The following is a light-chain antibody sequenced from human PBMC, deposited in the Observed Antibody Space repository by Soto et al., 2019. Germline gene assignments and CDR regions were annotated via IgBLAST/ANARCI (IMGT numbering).Light chain of an antibody. Sequence: EIVMTQSPATLSVSPGDRATLSCRASQSVSSNLAWYQQKPGQPPRLLIYGASTSAAGIPARFSGSGSGTEFTLTISSLLSEDFGVYYCQQYNNWPPHTFGQGTKLEIK. V-gene: IGKV3-15*01. J-gene: IGKJ2*01. CDR3: QQYNNWPPHT. CDR2: GAS. CDR1: QSVSSN.